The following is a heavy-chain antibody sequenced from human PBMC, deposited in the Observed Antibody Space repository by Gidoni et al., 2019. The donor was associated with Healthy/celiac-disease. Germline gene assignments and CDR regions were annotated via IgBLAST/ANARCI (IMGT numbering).Heavy chain of an antibody. CDR1: GFTFSSYS. V-gene: IGHV3-21*01. CDR3: ARDLSSSCPGAFDI. D-gene: IGHD6-13*01. Sequence: EVQLVESGGGLVKHGGSLRLSCAASGFTFSSYSMNWVRQAPGKGLEWVSSISSSSSYIYYADSVKARFTISRDNAQNSLYLQMNSLRAEDTAVYYCARDLSSSCPGAFDIWGQGTMVTVSS. CDR2: ISSSSSYI. J-gene: IGHJ3*02.